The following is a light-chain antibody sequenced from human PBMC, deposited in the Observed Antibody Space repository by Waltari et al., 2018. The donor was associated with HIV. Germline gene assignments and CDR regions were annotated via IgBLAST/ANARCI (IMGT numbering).Light chain of an antibody. V-gene: IGLV3-25*03. CDR1: ALPKQY. CDR3: QSADSSGVDFVV. CDR2: KDS. Sequence: DLTQPPPVSVPPGQTSTITCTGDALPKQYVYGYQKKAGQAPVLLINKDSERLSGIPERFSGSSSGTSLTLTINGVRAEDEAEYYCQSADSSGVDFVVFGGGTKLTVL. J-gene: IGLJ2*01.